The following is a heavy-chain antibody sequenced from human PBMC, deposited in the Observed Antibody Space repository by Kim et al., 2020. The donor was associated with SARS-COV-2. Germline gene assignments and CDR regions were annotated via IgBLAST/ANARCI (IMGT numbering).Heavy chain of an antibody. J-gene: IGHJ4*02. Sequence: STYSNPSLKSRVTISVDTSKNQFSLKLSSVTAADTAVYYCARGQLYYFDYWGQGTLVTVSS. V-gene: IGHV4-31*02. CDR2: ST. CDR3: ARGQLYYFDY. D-gene: IGHD5-18*01.